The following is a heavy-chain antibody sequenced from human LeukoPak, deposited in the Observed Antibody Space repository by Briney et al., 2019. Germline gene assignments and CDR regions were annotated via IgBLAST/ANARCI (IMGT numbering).Heavy chain of an antibody. D-gene: IGHD3-22*01. J-gene: IGHJ4*02. CDR1: GFTFSSCA. V-gene: IGHV3-23*01. Sequence: GGSLRLSCTVSGFTFSSCAMNWVRQAPGKGLEWVSGISGSGGITHYADSVRGRFTISRDNSKNTLYLQMNSLRAEDTAVYYCAKDPTDFDSSGQTYFDYWGQGSLVTVSS. CDR3: AKDPTDFDSSGQTYFDY. CDR2: ISGSGGIT.